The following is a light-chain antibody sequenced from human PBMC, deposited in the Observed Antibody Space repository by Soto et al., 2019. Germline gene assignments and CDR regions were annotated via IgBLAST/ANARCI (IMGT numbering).Light chain of an antibody. CDR1: SSDVGRYNY. CDR3: SSYADSNSYV. J-gene: IGLJ1*01. CDR2: EVT. V-gene: IGLV2-8*01. Sequence: QSVLTQPPSASGSPGQSVTISCTGTSSDVGRYNYVYWYQQHPGKAPKLMIYEVTKRPSGVPDRFSGSKSGNTASLTVSGLQAEDEADYYCSSYADSNSYVFGTGTKVTVL.